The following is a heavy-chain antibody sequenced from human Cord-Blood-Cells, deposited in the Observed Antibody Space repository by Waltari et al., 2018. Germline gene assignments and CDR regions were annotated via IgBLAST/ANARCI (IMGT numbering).Heavy chain of an antibody. CDR2: IYSGGST. D-gene: IGHD2-2*01. Sequence: EVQLVESGGGLIQPGGSLRLSCSASGATASSNSMSWVRQAPGKGLEWVSVIYSGGSTYYADPVKSRFTISRDNSKNTLYLQMIILRAEDTAVYYCARDSSRGFDYWGQGTLVTVSS. J-gene: IGHJ4*02. CDR3: ARDSSRGFDY. CDR1: GATASSNS. V-gene: IGHV3-53*01.